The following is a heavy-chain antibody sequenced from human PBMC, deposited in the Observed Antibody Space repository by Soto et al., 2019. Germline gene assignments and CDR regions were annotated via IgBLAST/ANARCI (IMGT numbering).Heavy chain of an antibody. CDR2: INHSGST. V-gene: IGHV4-34*01. J-gene: IGHJ4*02. CDR3: ARGGRWYFDY. D-gene: IGHD2-15*01. CDR1: GGSFSGYY. Sequence: SETLSLTCAVYGGSFSGYYWSWIRQPPGKGLEWIGEINHSGSTNYNPSLKSRVTISVDTSKNQFSLKLSSVTAADTAVYYCARGGRWYFDYWGQGTLVTVSS.